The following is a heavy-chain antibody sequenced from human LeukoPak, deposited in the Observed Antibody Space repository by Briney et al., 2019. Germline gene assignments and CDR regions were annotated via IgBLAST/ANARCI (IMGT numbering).Heavy chain of an antibody. CDR1: GGSISSGGYF. D-gene: IGHD3-22*01. CDR3: ARGGYDSRLFDI. V-gene: IGHV4-31*03. J-gene: IGHJ3*02. CDR2: IYYTGST. Sequence: SETLSLTCTVSGGSISSGGYFWTWIRQHPGKGLEWIGHIYYTGSTYYNPSLKSRVTISVDTSKNQFSLKLSSVTAADTAVYYCARGGYDSRLFDIWGQGTMVTVSS.